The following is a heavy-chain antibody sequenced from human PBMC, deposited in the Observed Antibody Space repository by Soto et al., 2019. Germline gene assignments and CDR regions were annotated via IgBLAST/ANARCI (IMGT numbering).Heavy chain of an antibody. J-gene: IGHJ6*02. CDR3: ARAKRGIAGLYGMDV. CDR2: IKQDGSEK. CDR1: GFTFSSYW. V-gene: IGHV3-7*01. Sequence: EVQLVESGGGLVQPGGSLRLSCAASGFTFSSYWMSWVRQAPGKGLEWVANIKQDGSEKYYVDSVKGRFTISRDNAKNSLYLQMNSLRAEDTAVYYCARAKRGIAGLYGMDVWGQGTTVTVSS. D-gene: IGHD6-13*01.